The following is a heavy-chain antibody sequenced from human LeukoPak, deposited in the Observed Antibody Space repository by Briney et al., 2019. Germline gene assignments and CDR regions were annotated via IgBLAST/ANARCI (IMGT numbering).Heavy chain of an antibody. Sequence: SETLSLTCTVSGGSISSGSYYWSWIRQPAGKGLEWIGRIYTSGSTNYNPSLKSRVTISVDTSKNQFSLKLSSVTAADTAVYYCARLQGAVAGTGNSRKYYYYGMDVWGQGTTVTVSS. D-gene: IGHD6-19*01. V-gene: IGHV4-61*02. J-gene: IGHJ6*02. CDR1: GGSISSGSYY. CDR2: IYTSGST. CDR3: ARLQGAVAGTGNSRKYYYYGMDV.